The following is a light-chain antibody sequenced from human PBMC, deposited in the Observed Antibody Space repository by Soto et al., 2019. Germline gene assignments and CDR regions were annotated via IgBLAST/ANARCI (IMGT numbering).Light chain of an antibody. Sequence: SVLTRSPGTLSMSLGESATLSCRASQSRGSSYLAWYQQKPGQAPRLLISGASSRAADIPDRFSGSGSGTDFTLTISSLQSEDFAVYYCQQYDSSPRTFGQGTKVDI. CDR2: GAS. J-gene: IGKJ1*01. CDR1: QSRGSSY. V-gene: IGKV3-20*01. CDR3: QQYDSSPRT.